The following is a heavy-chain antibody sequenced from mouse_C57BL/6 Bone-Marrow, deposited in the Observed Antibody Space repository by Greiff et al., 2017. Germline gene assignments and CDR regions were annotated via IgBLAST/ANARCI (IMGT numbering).Heavy chain of an antibody. D-gene: IGHD3-3*01. J-gene: IGHJ4*01. CDR3: TTGWADDYAMDY. CDR2: IDPENGDT. CDR1: GFNIKDYY. V-gene: IGHV14-4*01. Sequence: EVQLQQSGAELVRPGASVKLSCTASGFNIKDYYMHWVKQRPEQGLEWIGWIDPENGDTEYASKFQGKATITADTSSSTAYLQLRSLTSEDTAVYYCTTGWADDYAMDYWGRGTSVTVSA.